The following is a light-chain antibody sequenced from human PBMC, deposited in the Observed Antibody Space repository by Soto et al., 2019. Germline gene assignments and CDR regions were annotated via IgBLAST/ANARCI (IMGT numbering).Light chain of an antibody. J-gene: IGKJ1*01. V-gene: IGKV3-15*01. Sequence: EIVMTQSPATLSVSPGERATLSCRASQSVSSNLAWYQQKPGQAPRLLIYGASTRATGIPARFSGSRSGTEFTLTISSLQSEDFAVYYCQHYGNWPRTFGQGTKVEIK. CDR1: QSVSSN. CDR2: GAS. CDR3: QHYGNWPRT.